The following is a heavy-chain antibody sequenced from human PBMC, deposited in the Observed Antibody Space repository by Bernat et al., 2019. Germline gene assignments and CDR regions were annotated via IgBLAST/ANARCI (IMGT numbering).Heavy chain of an antibody. V-gene: IGHV4-4*02. J-gene: IGHJ6*02. D-gene: IGHD2-2*02. CDR3: ARGPRYCSSTSCYSHYYYYCMDV. CDR1: GGSISSSNW. Sequence: QVQLQESGPGLVKPSGTLSLTCAVSGGSISSSNWWSWVRQPPGKGLEWIGEIYHSGSTNYNPSLKSRVTISVDKSKNQFSLKLSSVTAADTAVYYCARGPRYCSSTSCYSHYYYYCMDVWGQGTTVTVSS. CDR2: IYHSGST.